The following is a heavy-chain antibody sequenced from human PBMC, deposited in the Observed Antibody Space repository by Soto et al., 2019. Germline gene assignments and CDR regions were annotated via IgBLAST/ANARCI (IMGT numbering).Heavy chain of an antibody. J-gene: IGHJ4*02. Sequence: SETLSLTCAVYGGSFSGYYWSWIRQPPGKGLEWIGEINHSGSTNYNPSLKSRVTISVDTSKNQFSLKLSSVTAADTAVYYGARDRSTMVRGVSSGWGQGTLVTVSS. CDR3: ARDRSTMVRGVSSG. V-gene: IGHV4-34*01. CDR1: GGSFSGYY. CDR2: INHSGST. D-gene: IGHD3-10*01.